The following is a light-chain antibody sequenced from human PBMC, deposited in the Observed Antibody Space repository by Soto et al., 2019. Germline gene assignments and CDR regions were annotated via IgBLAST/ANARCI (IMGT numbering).Light chain of an antibody. CDR1: QSVSSY. J-gene: IGKJ5*01. V-gene: IGKV3-11*01. Sequence: EIVLTQYKTTLSLSPGERSTLSCMAIQSVSSYLAWYQQKPGQAPRLLIYDASNRATGIPARFSGSGSGTDFTLTISSLDPEDFAVNYCQQRINWSLEITFGQVGLLEI. CDR3: QQRINWSLEIT. CDR2: DAS.